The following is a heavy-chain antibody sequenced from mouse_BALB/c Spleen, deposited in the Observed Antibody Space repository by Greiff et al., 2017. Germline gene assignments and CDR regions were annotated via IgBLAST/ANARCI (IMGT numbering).Heavy chain of an antibody. CDR2: ISDGGSYT. Sequence: EVKLVESGGGLVKPGGSLKLSCAASGFTFSDYYMYWVRQTPEKRLEWVATISDGGSYTYYPDSVKGRFTISRDNAKNNLYLQMSSLKSEDTAMYYCAREGSDYDSGDFDYWGQGTTLTVSS. V-gene: IGHV5-4*02. J-gene: IGHJ2*01. CDR3: AREGSDYDSGDFDY. CDR1: GFTFSDYY. D-gene: IGHD2-4*01.